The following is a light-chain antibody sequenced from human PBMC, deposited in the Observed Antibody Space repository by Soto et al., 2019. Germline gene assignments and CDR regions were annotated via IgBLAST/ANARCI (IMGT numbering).Light chain of an antibody. Sequence: EIVMTQSPGTLSVSPGERATLSCRASQTIDTNLAWYQQKPGQAPRLLIFGASTRATGIPARFSGSGSGTDFTLTISSLEPEDFAVYYCQQRSNWPPITFGQGTRLEI. CDR1: QTIDTN. CDR2: GAS. V-gene: IGKV3-11*01. J-gene: IGKJ5*01. CDR3: QQRSNWPPIT.